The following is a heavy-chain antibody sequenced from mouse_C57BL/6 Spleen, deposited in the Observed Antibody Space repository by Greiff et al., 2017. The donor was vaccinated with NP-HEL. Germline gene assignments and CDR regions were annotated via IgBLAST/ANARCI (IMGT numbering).Heavy chain of an antibody. CDR2: IYPGDGDT. CDR1: GYAFSSYW. V-gene: IGHV1-80*01. Sequence: QVQLQQSGAELVKPGASVKISCKASGYAFSSYWMNWVKQRPGKGLEWIGQIYPGDGDTNYNGKVKGKATLTADKSTSTSYLQLSSLTSDDYAVYSYERSGYSNYLGFFDYWGQGTTLTVSS. J-gene: IGHJ2*01. D-gene: IGHD2-5*01. CDR3: ERSGYSNYLGFFDY.